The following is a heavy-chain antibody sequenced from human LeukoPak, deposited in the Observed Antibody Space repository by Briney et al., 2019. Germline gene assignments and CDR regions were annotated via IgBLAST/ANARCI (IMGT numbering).Heavy chain of an antibody. D-gene: IGHD3-22*01. Sequence: SETLSLTCTVSGGSISSYYWSWIRQPPGKGLEWIAYIDYRGSTTYNPSLKSRVTISVDTSRNQFSLKLSSVTAADTAVYYCATPLDYYDRSGYHQGGDWGQGTLVTVSS. V-gene: IGHV4-59*01. CDR1: GGSISSYY. CDR3: ATPLDYYDRSGYHQGGD. J-gene: IGHJ4*02. CDR2: IDYRGST.